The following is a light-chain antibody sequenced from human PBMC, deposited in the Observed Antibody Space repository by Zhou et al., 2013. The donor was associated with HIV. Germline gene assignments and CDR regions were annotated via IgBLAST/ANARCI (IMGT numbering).Light chain of an antibody. CDR3: QQRSTWPMYT. CDR2: GAS. CDR1: QSIGSN. V-gene: IGKV3-15*01. Sequence: EILMTQSPATLSVSPGERATLSCRASQSIGSNLAWYQQRPGQAPRLLIYGASTRAAGIPARFSGSGSGTEFTLTISSLEPEDFAVYYCQQRSTWPMYTFGQGTKLDIK. J-gene: IGKJ2*01.